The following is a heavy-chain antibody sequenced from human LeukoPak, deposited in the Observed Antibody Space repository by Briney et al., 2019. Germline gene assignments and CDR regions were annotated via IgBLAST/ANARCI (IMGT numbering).Heavy chain of an antibody. CDR3: AREVRWELPTHAFDI. V-gene: IGHV1-2*02. CDR1: GYTFTSYY. D-gene: IGHD1-26*01. CDR2: INPNSGGT. J-gene: IGHJ3*02. Sequence: ASVKVSCKASGYTFTSYYMHWVRQAPGQGLEWMGWINPNSGGTNYAQIFQGRVTMTRDTSISTAYMELSRLRSDDTAVYYCAREVRWELPTHAFDIWGQGTMVTVSS.